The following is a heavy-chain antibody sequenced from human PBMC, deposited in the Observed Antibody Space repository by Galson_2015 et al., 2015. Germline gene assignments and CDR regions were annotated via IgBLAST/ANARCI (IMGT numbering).Heavy chain of an antibody. V-gene: IGHV3-23*01. CDR2: ISGSGGST. CDR3: AKVGSVVVVVAATRAFDI. Sequence: SLRLSCAASGFTFSSYAMSWVRQAPGKGLEWVSAISGSGGSTYYADSVKGRFTISRDNSKNTLYLQMNSLRAEDTAVYYCAKVGSVVVVVAATRAFDIWGQGTMATVSS. J-gene: IGHJ3*02. CDR1: GFTFSSYA. D-gene: IGHD2-15*01.